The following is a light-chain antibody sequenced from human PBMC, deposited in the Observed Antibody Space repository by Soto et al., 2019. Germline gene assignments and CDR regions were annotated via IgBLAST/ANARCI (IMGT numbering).Light chain of an antibody. CDR3: QQYNNSPPET. CDR2: GAS. Sequence: EIVMTQSPATLSVSPGERATLSCRASQSVSSNLAWYQQKPGQAPRLLIYGASTRATGIPARFSGSGSGTEFTLTISSLQSEDFAVYYCQQYNNSPPETFGQGTKVEIK. V-gene: IGKV3-15*01. J-gene: IGKJ1*01. CDR1: QSVSSN.